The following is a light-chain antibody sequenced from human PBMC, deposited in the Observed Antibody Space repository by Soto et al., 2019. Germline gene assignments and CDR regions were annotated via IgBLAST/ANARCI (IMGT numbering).Light chain of an antibody. J-gene: IGLJ2*01. Sequence: QSVLTQPPSVSGAPGQRVTLSCTGSSSNIGAGYDVHWFQQLPGTAPKLLIYNNYHRPSGVPDRFSGSKCGTSASLAITGLQAEDEADYYCQSYDSSLSGDVIFGGGTKLTVL. CDR3: QSYDSSLSGDVI. V-gene: IGLV1-40*01. CDR1: SSNIGAGYD. CDR2: NNY.